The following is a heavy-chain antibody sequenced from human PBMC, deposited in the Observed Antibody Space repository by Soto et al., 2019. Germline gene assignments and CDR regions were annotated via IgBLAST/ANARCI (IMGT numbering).Heavy chain of an antibody. Sequence: QVQLVQSGAEVKKAGASVKVSCKASGYTFYRYGITWVRQAPGQGLEWMGWINPSNDNTNYAQKFRGRVTMTTDATTGTAHQELRSLKFEDQAVYYLSRDPQQDNNGYYLEWFDPWGQGTLVTVSS. D-gene: IGHD3-22*01. CDR1: GYTFYRYG. J-gene: IGHJ5*02. CDR2: INPSNDNT. CDR3: SRDPQQDNNGYYLEWFDP. V-gene: IGHV1-18*01.